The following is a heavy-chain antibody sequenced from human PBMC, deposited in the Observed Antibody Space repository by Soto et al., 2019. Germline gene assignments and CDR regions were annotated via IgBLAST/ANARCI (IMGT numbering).Heavy chain of an antibody. J-gene: IGHJ6*02. V-gene: IGHV3-30*18. CDR3: AKDAGLDV. CDR2: ISYDGSNK. Sequence: GGSLRLSCAASGFTFSSYGMHWVRQAPGKGLEWVAVISYDGSNKYYADSVKGRFTISRDNSKNTLYLQMNSLRAEDTAVYYCAKDAGLDVWGQGTTVTVSS. CDR1: GFTFSSYG.